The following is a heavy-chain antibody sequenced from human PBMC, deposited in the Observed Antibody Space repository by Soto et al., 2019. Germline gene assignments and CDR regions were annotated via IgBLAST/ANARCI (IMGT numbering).Heavy chain of an antibody. D-gene: IGHD5-12*01. CDR3: ARGRRRDGYNSEFDP. Sequence: SVKVSCKASGGTFSSYTISWVRQAPGQGLEWMGRIIPILGIANYAQKFQGRVTITADKSTSTAYMELSSLRSEDTAVYYCARGRRRDGYNSEFDPWGQGTLVTVSS. V-gene: IGHV1-69*02. CDR1: GGTFSSYT. J-gene: IGHJ5*02. CDR2: IIPILGIA.